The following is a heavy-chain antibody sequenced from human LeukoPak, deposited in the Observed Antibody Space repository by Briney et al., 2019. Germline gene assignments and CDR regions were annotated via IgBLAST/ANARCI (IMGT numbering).Heavy chain of an antibody. J-gene: IGHJ4*02. CDR1: GGSISSSSYY. D-gene: IGHD5-18*01. Sequence: SETLCLTCTVSGGSISSSSYYWGWIRQPPGKGLEWIGSIYYSGSTYYNPSLKSRVTISVDTSKNQFSLKLSSVTAADTAVYYCGTRQLWSRGLDYWGQGTLVTVSS. CDR3: GTRQLWSRGLDY. V-gene: IGHV4-39*07. CDR2: IYYSGST.